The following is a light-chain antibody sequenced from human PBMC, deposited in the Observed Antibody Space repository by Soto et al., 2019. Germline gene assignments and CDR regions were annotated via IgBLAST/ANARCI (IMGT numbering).Light chain of an antibody. CDR3: QQYSSFWT. Sequence: DIQMTQSPSTLSASVGDRVTITCRASQAISSWLACYQQRPGKAPKLLIYKASSLETGVPSRFSGSESGTEFTLTISSLQPDDAATYYCQQYSSFWTFGQGTKVDVK. CDR2: KAS. CDR1: QAISSW. V-gene: IGKV1-5*03. J-gene: IGKJ1*01.